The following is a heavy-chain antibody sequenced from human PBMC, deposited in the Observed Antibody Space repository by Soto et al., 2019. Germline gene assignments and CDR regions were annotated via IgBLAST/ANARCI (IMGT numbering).Heavy chain of an antibody. V-gene: IGHV4-4*07. Sequence: SETLSLTCTVSGGSISSYYWSWIRQPAGKGLEWIGRIYTSGSTNYNPSLKSRVTMSVDTTKNKFSLKLSSVTAAATAVYYCARASLTNHSPYHSNRYYFDYWGQGTLVTVSS. D-gene: IGHD2-2*01. CDR3: ARASLTNHSPYHSNRYYFDY. CDR2: IYTSGST. CDR1: GGSISSYY. J-gene: IGHJ4*02.